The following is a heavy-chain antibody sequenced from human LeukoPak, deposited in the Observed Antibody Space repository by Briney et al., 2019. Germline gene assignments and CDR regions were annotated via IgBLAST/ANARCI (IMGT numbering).Heavy chain of an antibody. V-gene: IGHV3-33*07. CDR1: GFTFSKAW. CDR2: IWYDGSNK. D-gene: IGHD1-26*01. CDR3: AREVGEWELLFDY. Sequence: GGSLRLSCAASGFTFSKAWMSWVRQAPGKGLEWVAVIWYDGSNKYYADSVKGRFTISRDNSKNTLYLQMNSLRAEDTAVYYCAREVGEWELLFDYWGQGTLVTVSS. J-gene: IGHJ4*02.